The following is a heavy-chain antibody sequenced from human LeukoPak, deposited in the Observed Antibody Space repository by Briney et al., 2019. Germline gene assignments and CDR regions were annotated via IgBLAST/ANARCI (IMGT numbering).Heavy chain of an antibody. CDR3: ARLVLNYYYYMDV. J-gene: IGHJ6*03. Sequence: SETLSLTCTVSGGSISSGSYYWSWIRQPAGKGLEWIGRIYTSGSTNYNPSLKSRVTISVDTSKNQFSLKLSSVTAADTAVYYCARLVLNYYYYMDVWGKGTPVTVSS. V-gene: IGHV4-61*02. CDR2: IYTSGST. D-gene: IGHD6-13*01. CDR1: GGSISSGSYY.